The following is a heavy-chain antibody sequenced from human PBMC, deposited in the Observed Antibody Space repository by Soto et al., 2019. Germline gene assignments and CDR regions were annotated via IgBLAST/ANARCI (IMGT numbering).Heavy chain of an antibody. Sequence: GASVKVSCKASGYTFTSYGISWVRQAPGQGLEWMGWISAYNGNTNYAQKLQGRVTMTTDTSTSTAYMELRSLRSDDTAVYYCAREQITIFGVVILPPSYYYYGMDVWGQGTTVTASS. CDR2: ISAYNGNT. D-gene: IGHD3-3*01. J-gene: IGHJ6*02. CDR1: GYTFTSYG. CDR3: AREQITIFGVVILPPSYYYYGMDV. V-gene: IGHV1-18*04.